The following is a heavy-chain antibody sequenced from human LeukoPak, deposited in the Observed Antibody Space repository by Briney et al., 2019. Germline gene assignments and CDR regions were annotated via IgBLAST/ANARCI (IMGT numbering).Heavy chain of an antibody. J-gene: IGHJ4*02. V-gene: IGHV4-61*02. CDR3: ARRRYTSGYLDY. D-gene: IGHD3-22*01. Sequence: SETLSLTCTVSGGSISSGSYYWSWIRQPAGKGLEWIGRIYSTGSTNYNPSLKSRVTISVDTSKNQFSLKLSSVTAADTAVYYCARRRYTSGYLDYWGQGTLVTVSS. CDR2: IYSTGST. CDR1: GGSISSGSYY.